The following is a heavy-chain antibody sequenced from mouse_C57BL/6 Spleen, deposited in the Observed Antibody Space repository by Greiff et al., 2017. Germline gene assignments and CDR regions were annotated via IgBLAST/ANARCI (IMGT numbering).Heavy chain of an antibody. CDR1: GYTFTSYW. Sequence: QVQLQQSGAELVKPGASVKLSCTASGYTFTSYWMHWVKQRPGRGLEWIGRIDPNSGGTKYNEKFKSKATLTVDKPSSTAYMQLSSLTSEDSAVYDCARDDYDGGFYWYFDVWGTGTTVTVSS. CDR2: IDPNSGGT. V-gene: IGHV1-72*01. D-gene: IGHD2-4*01. J-gene: IGHJ1*03. CDR3: ARDDYDGGFYWYFDV.